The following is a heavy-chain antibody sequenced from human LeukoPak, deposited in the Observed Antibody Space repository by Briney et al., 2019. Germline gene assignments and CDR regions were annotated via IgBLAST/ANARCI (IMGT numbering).Heavy chain of an antibody. V-gene: IGHV3-23*01. CDR1: GFTFSSYA. CDR2: ISGSGGST. Sequence: PGGSLRLSCAASGFTFSSYAMSWVRQAPGKGLEWVSAISGSGGSTYYADSVKGRFTISRDNSKNTLYLQMNSLRAEDTAVYYCAKDYRGYGYRYYFDYWGQGTLVTVSS. J-gene: IGHJ4*02. D-gene: IGHD5-18*01. CDR3: AKDYRGYGYRYYFDY.